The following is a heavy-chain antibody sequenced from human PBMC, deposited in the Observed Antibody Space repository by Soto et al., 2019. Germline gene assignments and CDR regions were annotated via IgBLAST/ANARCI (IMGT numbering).Heavy chain of an antibody. CDR1: GFTFSSYG. Sequence: QVQLVESGGGVVQPGRSLRLSCAASGFTFSSYGMHWVRQAPGKGLEWVAVIWYDGSNKYYADSVKGRFTISRDNFKNTLYLQMNSLRAEDTAVYYCAREGTVRDAFDIWGQGTMVTVSS. CDR2: IWYDGSNK. D-gene: IGHD4-17*01. J-gene: IGHJ3*02. CDR3: AREGTVRDAFDI. V-gene: IGHV3-33*01.